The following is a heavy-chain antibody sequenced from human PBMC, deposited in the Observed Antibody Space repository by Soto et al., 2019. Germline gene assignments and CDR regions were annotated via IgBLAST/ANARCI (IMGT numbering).Heavy chain of an antibody. V-gene: IGHV4-4*02. CDR3: ARGGHIVLMVYAIHDAFDI. CDR1: SGSISSSNW. J-gene: IGHJ3*02. Sequence: PSETLSLTCTVSSGSISSSNWWSWVRQPPGKGLEWIGEIYHSGSTSYNPSFKSRVTISVDKSKNQFSLKLSSVTAADTAVYYCARGGHIVLMVYAIHDAFDIWGQGTMVTVSS. CDR2: IYHSGST. D-gene: IGHD2-8*01.